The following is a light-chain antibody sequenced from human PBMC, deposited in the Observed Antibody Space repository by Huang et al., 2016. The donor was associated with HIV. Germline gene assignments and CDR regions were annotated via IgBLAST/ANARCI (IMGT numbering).Light chain of an antibody. Sequence: EIVLTQSPGTLSLSPGERATLSCRASPSDSGSHLAWYQQKPGQAPRLLIYGASSRATGVPDRFSGSGSGTDFTLTISRLEPEDFAVYYCQQYGSSPPWTFGQGTKVEIK. CDR2: GAS. V-gene: IGKV3-20*01. J-gene: IGKJ1*01. CDR1: PSDSGSH. CDR3: QQYGSSPPWT.